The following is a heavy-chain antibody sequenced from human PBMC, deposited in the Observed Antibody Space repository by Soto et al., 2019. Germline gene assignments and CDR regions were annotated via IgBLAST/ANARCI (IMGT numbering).Heavy chain of an antibody. CDR2: ISSSSSYI. V-gene: IGHV3-21*01. J-gene: IGHJ4*02. CDR3: ARESYCSSTSGYGYSGYDSFDY. D-gene: IGHD2-2*01. Sequence: SRVRQNKGKGLEWVSSISSSSSYIHYADSVKGRFTISRDNAKNSLYLQMNSLRAEDTAVYYCARESYCSSTSGYGYSGYDSFDYWGQGTLVTVSS.